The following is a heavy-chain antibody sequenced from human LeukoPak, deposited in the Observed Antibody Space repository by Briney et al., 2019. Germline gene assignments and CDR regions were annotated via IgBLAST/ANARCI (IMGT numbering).Heavy chain of an antibody. CDR3: ARVSFYYGSGSYYSSFDP. J-gene: IGHJ5*02. CDR2: IYYSGST. V-gene: IGHV4-59*01. CDR1: GGSISSYY. Sequence: SETLSLTCTVSGGSISSYYWSWIRQPPGQGLEWIGYIYYSGSTNYNPSLKSRVTISVDTSKNQFSLKLSSVTAADTAVYYCARVSFYYGSGSYYSSFDPWGQGTLVTVSS. D-gene: IGHD3-10*01.